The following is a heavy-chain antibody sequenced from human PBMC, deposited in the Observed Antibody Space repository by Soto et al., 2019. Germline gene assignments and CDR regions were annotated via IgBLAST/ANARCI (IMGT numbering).Heavy chain of an antibody. Sequence: QLQLQESGPGLVKPSETLSLTCTVSGGSISSSSYYWGWIRQPPGKGLEWIGSIYYSGSTYYNPSLKSRFTISVDTSKNQFSLKLSSVTAADTAVYYCAKTYSSRNWFDPWGQGTLVTVSS. CDR2: IYYSGST. V-gene: IGHV4-39*01. D-gene: IGHD6-13*01. CDR1: GGSISSSSYY. J-gene: IGHJ5*02. CDR3: AKTYSSRNWFDP.